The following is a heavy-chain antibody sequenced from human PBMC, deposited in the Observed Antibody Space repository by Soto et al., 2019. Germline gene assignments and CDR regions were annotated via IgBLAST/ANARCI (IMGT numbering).Heavy chain of an antibody. CDR2: ISADNGNT. CDR1: GYTFTSLG. D-gene: IGHD3-10*01. J-gene: IGHJ4*02. Sequence: QVQLVQSGAEVKKPGASVKVSCKASGYTFTSLGISWVRQAPGQGLEWMGWISADNGNTNYEQKLQGRVTMTTDTSTSTAYMELRSLRSDDTAVYYCARDRKVRGVILKRLDYWGQGTLVTVSS. V-gene: IGHV1-18*01. CDR3: ARDRKVRGVILKRLDY.